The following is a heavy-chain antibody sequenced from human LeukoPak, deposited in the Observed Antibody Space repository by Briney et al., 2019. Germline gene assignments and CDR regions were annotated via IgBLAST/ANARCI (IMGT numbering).Heavy chain of an antibody. CDR3: AKDIGGSYFDAFDI. CDR2: ISGSGGGT. CDR1: GFTLTNYA. J-gene: IGHJ3*02. D-gene: IGHD1-26*01. V-gene: IGHV3-23*01. Sequence: GGSLRLSCPASGFTLTNYAMGWVRQAPGKGLEWVSGISGSGGGTSYADSVKGRFTISRDSSKNTLYLRMNSLRVEDTAVYYCAKDIGGSYFDAFDIWGQGTMVAVSS.